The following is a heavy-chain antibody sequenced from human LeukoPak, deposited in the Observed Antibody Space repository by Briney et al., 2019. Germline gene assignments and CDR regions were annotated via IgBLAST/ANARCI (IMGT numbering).Heavy chain of an antibody. V-gene: IGHV3-66*02. CDR1: GFAVSTNY. J-gene: IGHJ5*02. CDR2: IYSDGST. Sequence: QSGGSLRLSCAASGFAVSTNYLSWVRQAPGKGLDWVSVIYSDGSTYYTDSVKGRFTISRDNSKNTLYLQMNSLRPEDTAVYYCARDQRSESYYPWGWFDPWGQGTLVTVSS. CDR3: ARDQRSESYYPWGWFDP. D-gene: IGHD1-26*01.